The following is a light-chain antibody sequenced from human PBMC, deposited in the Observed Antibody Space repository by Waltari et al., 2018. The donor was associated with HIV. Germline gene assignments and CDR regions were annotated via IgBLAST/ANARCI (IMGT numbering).Light chain of an antibody. CDR1: SRDVGGYNY. CDR2: VSS. V-gene: IGLV2-11*01. CDR3: CSYGGSYTWV. Sequence: QSALTQPRSVSGSPGHSVTIPCPGTSRDVGGYNYVVWYQQHPGKAPTLMFYVSSKRPSGVPARFSASKSGNTASLTISGLQAEDEADYYCCSYGGSYTWVFGGGTKLTVL. J-gene: IGLJ3*02.